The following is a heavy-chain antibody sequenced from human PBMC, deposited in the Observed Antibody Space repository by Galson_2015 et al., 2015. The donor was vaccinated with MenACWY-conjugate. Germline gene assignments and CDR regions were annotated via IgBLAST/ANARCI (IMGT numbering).Heavy chain of an antibody. CDR2: VYPADSDS. CDR1: GYSFTNYW. Sequence: QSGAEVKKPGESLKISCKGSGYSFTNYWIGWVRQMPGKGLEWMGIVYPADSDSRYSPSFEGQVTMSADKSISTAYLQWSSLKASDTAIYYRARRLASCGGDCYSGFDYWGQGTLVTVSS. CDR3: ARRLASCGGDCYSGFDY. J-gene: IGHJ4*02. D-gene: IGHD2-21*02. V-gene: IGHV5-51*01.